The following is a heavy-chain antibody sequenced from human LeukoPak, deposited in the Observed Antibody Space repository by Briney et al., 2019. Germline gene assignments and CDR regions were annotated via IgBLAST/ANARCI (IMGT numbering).Heavy chain of an antibody. D-gene: IGHD2-2*01. CDR2: ISGSGGST. CDR3: AKHCSSTSCYDRDY. Sequence: GGSQRLSCAASGFTFSSYAMSWVRQAPGKGLEWVSAISGSGGSTYYADSVKGRFTISRDNSKNTLYLQMNSLRAEDTAVYYCAKHCSSTSCYDRDYWGQGTLVTVSS. V-gene: IGHV3-23*01. CDR1: GFTFSSYA. J-gene: IGHJ4*02.